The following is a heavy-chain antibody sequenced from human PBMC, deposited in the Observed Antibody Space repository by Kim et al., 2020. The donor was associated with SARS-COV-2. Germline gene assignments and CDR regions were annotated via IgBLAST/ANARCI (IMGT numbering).Heavy chain of an antibody. V-gene: IGHV3-30*04. J-gene: IGHJ6*02. CDR2: ISYDGSNK. Sequence: GGSMRLSCAASGFTFSSYAMHWVRQAPGKGLEWVAVISYDGSNKYYADSVKGRFTISRDNSKNTLYLQMNSLRAEDTAVYYCARGLGITIFGVVIKNRGYGMDVWGQGTTVTVSS. CDR1: GFTFSSYA. CDR3: ARGLGITIFGVVIKNRGYGMDV. D-gene: IGHD3-3*01.